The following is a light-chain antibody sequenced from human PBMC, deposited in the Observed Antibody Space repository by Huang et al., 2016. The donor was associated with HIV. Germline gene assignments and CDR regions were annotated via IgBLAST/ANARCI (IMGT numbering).Light chain of an antibody. J-gene: IGKJ3*01. CDR2: DAS. CDR1: QSVSTY. CDR3: QQRSNWPPVT. Sequence: EIVLTQSPATLSLSPGERATLSCRASQSVSTYLAWYQQNPGQAPRLLIYDASNRATGIPARFSGSGSGTDFTLTISSLEPEDFAVYYCQQRSNWPPVTFGPGTKVDIK. V-gene: IGKV3-11*01.